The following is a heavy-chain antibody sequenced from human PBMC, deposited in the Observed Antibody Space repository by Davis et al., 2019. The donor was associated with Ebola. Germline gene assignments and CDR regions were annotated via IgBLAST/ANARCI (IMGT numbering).Heavy chain of an antibody. CDR3: ARQVYYGGYPGSIDI. J-gene: IGHJ3*02. Sequence: MPSETLSLTCAVYGRSFSGYYWNWIRQPPGKGLEWIGEINHSGSTNYNPSLKSRVTISVDTSKNQFSLKLSSVTAADTAVYYCARQVYYGGYPGSIDIWGQGTMVTVSS. V-gene: IGHV4-34*01. CDR1: GRSFSGYY. CDR2: INHSGST. D-gene: IGHD2-21*01.